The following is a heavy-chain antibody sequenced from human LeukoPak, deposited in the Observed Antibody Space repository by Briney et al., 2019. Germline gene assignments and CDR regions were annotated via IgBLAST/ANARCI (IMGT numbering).Heavy chain of an antibody. Sequence: PGRSLRLSCAASGFTFDDYAMHWVRQAPGKGLEWVSGISWNSGSIGYADSVKGRFTISRDNAKNSLYLQMNSLRAEDTAVYYCARAYDSSGLPWGQGTLVTVSS. CDR2: ISWNSGSI. J-gene: IGHJ5*02. CDR3: ARAYDSSGLP. CDR1: GFTFDDYA. D-gene: IGHD3-22*01. V-gene: IGHV3-9*01.